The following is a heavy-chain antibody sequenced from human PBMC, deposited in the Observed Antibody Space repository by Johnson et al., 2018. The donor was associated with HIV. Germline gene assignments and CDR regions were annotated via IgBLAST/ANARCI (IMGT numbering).Heavy chain of an antibody. V-gene: IGHV3-20*04. Sequence: VQLVESGGGVVRPGGYLRLSCSASGFTFDDYGINWVRQAPGRGLEWVSGINWNGGSAGYTDSVRGRFTISRDSAQNSVSLQMNSLRAEDTAVYYCARGSRYTYDNDDAHLLHAFDIWGQGTMVTVSS. D-gene: IGHD3-22*01. CDR1: GFTFDDYG. J-gene: IGHJ3*02. CDR2: INWNGGSA. CDR3: ARGSRYTYDNDDAHLLHAFDI.